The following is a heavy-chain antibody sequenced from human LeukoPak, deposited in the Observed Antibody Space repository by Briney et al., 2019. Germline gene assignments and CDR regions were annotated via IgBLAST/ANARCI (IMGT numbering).Heavy chain of an antibody. J-gene: IGHJ4*02. CDR2: ISYDGSNK. D-gene: IGHD3-22*01. CDR3: AKAVAHFLYDSRGPTGYYFDY. CDR1: GFTFSSYA. V-gene: IGHV3-30-3*01. Sequence: GRSLRLSCAASGFTFSSYAMHWVRQAPGKGLEWVAVISYDGSNKYYADSVKGRFTISRDNSKNTLYLQMNSLRAEDTAVYYCAKAVAHFLYDSRGPTGYYFDYWGQGTLVTVSS.